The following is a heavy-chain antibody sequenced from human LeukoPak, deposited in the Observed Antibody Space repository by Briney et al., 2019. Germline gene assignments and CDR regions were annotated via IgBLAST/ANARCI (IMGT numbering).Heavy chain of an antibody. CDR3: ARASSTWSYDAFDI. Sequence: SETLSLTCTVSGGSISSYYWSWIRQPPGKGLEWIGYIYYSGSTNYSPSLKSRVTISVDTSKNQFSLKLSSVAAADTAVYYCARASSTWSYDAFDIWGQGTMVTVSS. CDR2: IYYSGST. CDR1: GGSISSYY. D-gene: IGHD6-13*01. V-gene: IGHV4-59*01. J-gene: IGHJ3*02.